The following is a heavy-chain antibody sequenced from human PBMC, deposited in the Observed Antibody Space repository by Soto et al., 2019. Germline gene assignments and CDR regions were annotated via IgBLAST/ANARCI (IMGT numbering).Heavy chain of an antibody. D-gene: IGHD4-17*01. V-gene: IGHV1-46*01. CDR3: ARTTTVTTLGYGMDV. CDR1: GYTFTSYY. Sequence: ASVKVSCKASGYTFTSYYMHWVRQAPGQGLEWMGIINPSGGGTSYAQKFQGRVTMTRDTSTSTVYMELSSLRSEDTAVYYCARTTTVTTLGYGMDVWGQGTTVTVSS. CDR2: INPSGGGT. J-gene: IGHJ6*02.